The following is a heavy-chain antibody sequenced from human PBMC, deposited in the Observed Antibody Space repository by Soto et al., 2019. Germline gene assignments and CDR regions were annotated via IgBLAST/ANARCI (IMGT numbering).Heavy chain of an antibody. CDR1: GCTFTSYG. V-gene: IGHV1-18*01. CDR2: ISAYNGNT. J-gene: IGHJ6*01. Sequence: GASVKVSCKASGCTFTSYGISWVRQAPGRGLEWMGGISAYNGNTNYAQKLQGRVTMTTDTSTSTAYMELRSLRSDDTAVSYCARDEETRVAAAIKVYYSYYGMELWGQGTMVIVSS. CDR3: ARDEETRVAAAIKVYYSYYGMEL. D-gene: IGHD2-2*01.